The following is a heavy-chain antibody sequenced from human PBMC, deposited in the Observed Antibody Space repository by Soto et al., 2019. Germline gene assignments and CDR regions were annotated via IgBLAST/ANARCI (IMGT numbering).Heavy chain of an antibody. Sequence: GESLKISCAASGFTFDDYTMHWVRQAPGKGLEWVSLISWDGGSTYYADSVKGRFTISRDNSKNSLYLQMNSLRTEDTALYYCAKSRVVGEFKGNLFYGMDVWGQGTTVTVFS. J-gene: IGHJ6*02. CDR1: GFTFDDYT. CDR3: AKSRVVGEFKGNLFYGMDV. V-gene: IGHV3-43*01. CDR2: ISWDGGST. D-gene: IGHD3-10*01.